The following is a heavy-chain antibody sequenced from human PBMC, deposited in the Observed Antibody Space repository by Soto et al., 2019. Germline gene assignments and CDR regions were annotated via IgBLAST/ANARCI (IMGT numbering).Heavy chain of an antibody. CDR2: IYYSGST. CDR1: GGSISSSSYY. D-gene: IGHD3-10*01. V-gene: IGHV4-39*01. Sequence: QLQLQESGPGLVKPSETLSLTCTVSGGSISSSSYYWGWIRQPPGKGLEWIGSIYYSGSTYYNPSLKSRVTISVDTSKNQFSLKLSSVTAADTAVYYCARLPLSRGVRSYFDYWGQGTLVTVSS. CDR3: ARLPLSRGVRSYFDY. J-gene: IGHJ4*02.